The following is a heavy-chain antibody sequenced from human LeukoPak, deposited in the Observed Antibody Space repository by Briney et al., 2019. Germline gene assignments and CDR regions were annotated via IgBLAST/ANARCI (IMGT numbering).Heavy chain of an antibody. Sequence: GGSLRLSCATSGFSFTDYPMSWVRQAPGKGLEWVAAIKPDGGEKDYVDSVKGRFTISRDNAKNSLYLQMNTLRAEDTAVYYCARADWFSFDYWGQGTLVTVSS. V-gene: IGHV3-7*04. CDR1: GFSFTDYP. CDR3: ARADWFSFDY. D-gene: IGHD3-9*01. CDR2: IKPDGGEK. J-gene: IGHJ4*02.